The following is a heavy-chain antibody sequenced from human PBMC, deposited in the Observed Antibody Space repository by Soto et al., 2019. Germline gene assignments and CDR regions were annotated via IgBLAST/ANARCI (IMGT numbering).Heavy chain of an antibody. CDR2: ISGSGGTT. D-gene: IGHD4-17*01. J-gene: IGHJ6*02. CDR1: GFTFYSYA. CDR3: ARVWERTVTTRNYFYGMDV. V-gene: IGHV3-23*01. Sequence: EVQLLDSGGGLVQPGGSLTLSCAASGFTFYSYAMTWVRQSPGKGLEWVSTISGSGGTTYFVDSVKGRFTISRDNYKNTLYLQMNSRRAEDTAVYSCARVWERTVTTRNYFYGMDVWGPGTTVTVSS.